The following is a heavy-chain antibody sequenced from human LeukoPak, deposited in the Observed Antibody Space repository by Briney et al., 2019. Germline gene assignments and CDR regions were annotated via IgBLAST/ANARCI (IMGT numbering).Heavy chain of an antibody. D-gene: IGHD3-22*01. CDR2: IYYSGST. V-gene: IGHV4-34*01. CDR1: GGSFSGYY. Sequence: SSETLSLTCAVYGGSFSGYYWSWIRQPPGKGLEWIGSIYYSGSTYYNPSLKSRVTISVDTSKNQFSLKLSSVTAADTAVYYCAREKNYDSSASFDYWGQGTLVTVSS. CDR3: AREKNYDSSASFDY. J-gene: IGHJ4*02.